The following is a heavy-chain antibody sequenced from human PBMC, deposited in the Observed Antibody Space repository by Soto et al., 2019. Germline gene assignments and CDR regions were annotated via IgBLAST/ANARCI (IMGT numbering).Heavy chain of an antibody. V-gene: IGHV3-30*03. Sequence: QVQLVESGGGVVQPGRSLGLSCAASGFTFNTYGMHWVRQAPGKGLEWVAAISYDGINKYYVDSVKGRFTISRDNSKNTRYEQMNSLRAEDTALYYCARSPQPTRGIHWYFDLWGRGILVTVSS. J-gene: IGHJ2*01. CDR1: GFTFNTYG. CDR3: ARSPQPTRGIHWYFDL. CDR2: ISYDGINK. D-gene: IGHD1-26*01.